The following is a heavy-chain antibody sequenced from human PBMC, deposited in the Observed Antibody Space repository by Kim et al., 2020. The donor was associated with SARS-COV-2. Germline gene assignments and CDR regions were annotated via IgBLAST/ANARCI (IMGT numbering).Heavy chain of an antibody. CDR3: ARTNYYDSSGSLGADY. Sequence: LKSRVTISVDTAKNQFSLKLSSVTAADTAVYYCARTNYYDSSGSLGADYWGQGTLVTVSS. J-gene: IGHJ4*02. V-gene: IGHV4-30-2*04. D-gene: IGHD3-22*01.